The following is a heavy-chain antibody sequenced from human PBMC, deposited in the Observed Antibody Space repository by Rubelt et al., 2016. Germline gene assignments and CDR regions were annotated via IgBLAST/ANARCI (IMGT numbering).Heavy chain of an antibody. J-gene: IGHJ4*02. V-gene: IGHV4-38-2*02. CDR1: TYSISSGYY. CDR2: IYRGGNT. Sequence: QVQLQESGPGLVKPSETLSLICTVSTYSISSGYYWGWIRQPPGKGLEWIGSIYRGGNTYYNLSLRSRVTISVDTSKNQFSLKLTSVTAADTAVYYCATRYCGGGSCYFYPEYHLDYWGQGTLVTVSS. CDR3: ATRYCGGGSCYFYPEYHLDY. D-gene: IGHD2-15*01.